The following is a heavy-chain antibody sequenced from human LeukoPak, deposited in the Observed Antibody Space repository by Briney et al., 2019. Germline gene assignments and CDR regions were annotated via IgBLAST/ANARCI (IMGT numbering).Heavy chain of an antibody. Sequence: GASVKVSCRASGYTFTGYYMHWVRQAPGQGLEWMGWINPNSGGTNYAQKFQGRVTMTRDTSISTAYMELSRPKSDDTAVYYCARGLKETLAWLKALSAFDIWGQGTMVTVSS. CDR3: ARGLKETLAWLKALSAFDI. D-gene: IGHD6-19*01. CDR1: GYTFTGYY. J-gene: IGHJ3*02. V-gene: IGHV1-2*02. CDR2: INPNSGGT.